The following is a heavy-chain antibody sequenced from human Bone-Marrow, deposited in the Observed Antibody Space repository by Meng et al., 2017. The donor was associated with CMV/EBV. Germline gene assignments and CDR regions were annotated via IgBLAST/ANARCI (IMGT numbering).Heavy chain of an antibody. V-gene: IGHV3-20*04. CDR3: AILPGIVTSTDY. Sequence: GGSLRLSCAASGFTFDDYGMSWVRQAPGKGLEWVSGINWNGGSTGYADSVKGRFTISRDNAKNSLYLQMNSLRAEDTALYYCAILPGIVTSTDYWGQGPRVTGSS. D-gene: IGHD2-21*01. J-gene: IGHJ4*02. CDR1: GFTFDDYG. CDR2: INWNGGST.